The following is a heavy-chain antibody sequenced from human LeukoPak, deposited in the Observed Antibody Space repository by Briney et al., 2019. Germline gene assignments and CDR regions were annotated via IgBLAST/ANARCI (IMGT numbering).Heavy chain of an antibody. CDR2: FDPEDGET. V-gene: IGHV1-24*01. Sequence: ASVKVSCKVSGYTLTELSMHWVRQASGKGLEWVGGFDPEDGETIYAQKFQGRVTMTEDTSTDTAYMELSSLRSEDTAVYYCATRGGYDSSGYYYFLFGYWGQGTLVTVSS. CDR1: GYTLTELS. D-gene: IGHD3-22*01. J-gene: IGHJ4*02. CDR3: ATRGGYDSSGYYYFLFGY.